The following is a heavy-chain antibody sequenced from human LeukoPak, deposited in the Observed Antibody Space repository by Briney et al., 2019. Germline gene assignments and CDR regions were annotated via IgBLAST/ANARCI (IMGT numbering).Heavy chain of an antibody. CDR1: GYTFTGYY. V-gene: IGHV1-2*02. D-gene: IGHD3-22*01. CDR2: INPNSCGT. CDR3: ASNYYDSSGYYQDY. J-gene: IGHJ4*02. Sequence: ASVKVSCKASGYTFTGYYMHWVRQAPGQGLEWMGWINPNSCGTNYAQKFQGRVTMTRDTSISTAYMELSRLRSDDTDVYYCASNYYDSSGYYQDYWGQGTLVTVSS.